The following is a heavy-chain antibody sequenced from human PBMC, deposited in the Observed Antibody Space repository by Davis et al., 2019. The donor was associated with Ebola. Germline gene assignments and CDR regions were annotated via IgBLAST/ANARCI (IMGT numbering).Heavy chain of an antibody. Sequence: ASVKVSCKASGYIFTSNDINWVRQAPGQGLEWMGWISTHNGNTNYAQKFQGRVTMTTDTSTSTVFMELRSLRSDDTAVYYCARGHNEGVDYWGQGTLVTVSS. CDR2: ISTHNGNT. CDR1: GYIFTSND. D-gene: IGHD1-1*01. CDR3: ARGHNEGVDY. J-gene: IGHJ4*02. V-gene: IGHV1-18*04.